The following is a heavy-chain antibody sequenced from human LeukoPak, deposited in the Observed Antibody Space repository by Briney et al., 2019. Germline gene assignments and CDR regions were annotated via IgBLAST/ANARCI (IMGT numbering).Heavy chain of an antibody. J-gene: IGHJ5*01. Sequence: ASVKVTCKATSRISWVRQAPGQGLEWMGWIGTYGGDTYYAQKFQGRITVTTDTSTSTVYMELRNLRSDDTAVYYCARDLWNFYDDSGYNRDFDSWGQGTLVTVSS. CDR2: IGTYGGDT. V-gene: IGHV1-18*01. CDR3: ARDLWNFYDDSGYNRDFDS. CDR1: TSR. D-gene: IGHD3-22*01.